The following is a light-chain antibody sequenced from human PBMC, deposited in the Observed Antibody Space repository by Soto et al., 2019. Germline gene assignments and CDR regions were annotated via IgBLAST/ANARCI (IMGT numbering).Light chain of an antibody. CDR2: HAS. V-gene: IGKV1-5*01. Sequence: DIQMTQSPSTLSASGGDRVTIACRASESISSWLAWYEQKAGKAPRVLIYHASNLQSGVPSRFSGSGSGTESTPPSCPPEAEHFPFHYSQQTSTWPQTLGQGPKGDI. CDR3: QQTSTWPQT. J-gene: IGKJ1*01. CDR1: ESISSW.